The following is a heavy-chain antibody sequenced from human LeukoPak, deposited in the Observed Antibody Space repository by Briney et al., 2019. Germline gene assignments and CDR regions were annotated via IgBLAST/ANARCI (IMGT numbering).Heavy chain of an antibody. CDR2: FDPEDGET. Sequence: GASVKASCTVSGYTLTASSMHWVRQAPGKQLEWLGGFDPEDGETIYAQDFQGRVTMTEDTSTNTAYMELSSLRSEDTAVYYCATGEGTMFTFDYWGQGTLVTVSS. J-gene: IGHJ4*02. V-gene: IGHV1-24*01. CDR1: GYTLTASS. CDR3: ATGEGTMFTFDY. D-gene: IGHD3-10*02.